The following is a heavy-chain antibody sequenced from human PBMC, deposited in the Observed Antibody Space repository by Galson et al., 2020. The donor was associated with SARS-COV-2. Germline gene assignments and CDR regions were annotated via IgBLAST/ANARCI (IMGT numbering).Heavy chain of an antibody. CDR1: GVTFSSYA. CDR3: AKTGSDFWSGYTEAFDV. CDR2: ISGSGGTT. J-gene: IGHJ3*01. D-gene: IGHD3-3*01. V-gene: IGHV3-23*01. Sequence: GGSLRLSCAASGVTFSSYAMSWVRQAPGKGLEWVSGISGSGGTTYYTDSVKGRFTISRDNTKSTVFLQMNSLSAEDTAVYYCAKTGSDFWSGYTEAFDVWGQGTMVTVSS.